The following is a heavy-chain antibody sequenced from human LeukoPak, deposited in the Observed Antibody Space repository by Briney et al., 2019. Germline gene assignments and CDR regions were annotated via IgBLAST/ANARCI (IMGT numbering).Heavy chain of an antibody. D-gene: IGHD2-21*01. V-gene: IGHV3-49*04. J-gene: IGHJ4*02. Sequence: GGFLRLSCKGSGYSFGDYAMTWVRQAPGKGLEWVGFIRSKTYGGTTEYAASVKGRFTISRDDSKSIAYLQMNSLKTEDTAVYYCTRDRVGLWWFNWGQGTPVTVSS. CDR2: IRSKTYGGTT. CDR3: TRDRVGLWWFN. CDR1: GYSFGDYA.